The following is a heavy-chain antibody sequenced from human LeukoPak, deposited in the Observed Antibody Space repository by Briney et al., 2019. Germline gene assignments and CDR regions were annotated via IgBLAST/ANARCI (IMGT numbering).Heavy chain of an antibody. CDR3: ARLDDCSSTSCYQNGTFDY. J-gene: IGHJ4*02. V-gene: IGHV4-34*01. Sequence: PSETLSLTCAVYGGSFSGYYWSWIRQPPGKGLEWIGEINHSGSTNYNPSLKSRVTISVDTSKNQFSLKLSSVTAADTAVYYCARLDDCSSTSCYQNGTFDYWGQGTLVTVSS. CDR2: INHSGST. D-gene: IGHD2-2*01. CDR1: GGSFSGYY.